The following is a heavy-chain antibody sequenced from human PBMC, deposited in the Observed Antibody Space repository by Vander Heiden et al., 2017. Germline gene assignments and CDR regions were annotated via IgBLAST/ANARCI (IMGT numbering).Heavy chain of an antibody. CDR1: GFTFSSYW. Sequence: EVQLVESGGGLVQPGGSLRLSCAASGFTFSSYWMRWVRQAPGKGLEWVANIKQDGSEKYYVDSVKGRVTISRDNAKNSLYLQMNSLRAEDTAVYYCARDGVYYGSGSYYQRFDPWGQGTLVTVSS. CDR3: ARDGVYYGSGSYYQRFDP. V-gene: IGHV3-7*01. D-gene: IGHD3-10*01. J-gene: IGHJ5*02. CDR2: IKQDGSEK.